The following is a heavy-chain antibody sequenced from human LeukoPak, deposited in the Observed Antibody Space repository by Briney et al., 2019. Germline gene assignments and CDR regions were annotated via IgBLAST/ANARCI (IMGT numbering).Heavy chain of an antibody. J-gene: IGHJ4*02. CDR2: ISGSGGST. CDR3: VRDWGYDSSGYWQKYFDT. V-gene: IGHV3-23*01. D-gene: IGHD3-22*01. Sequence: GGSLSLSCAASGFTFSSYGMNWVRQAPGKGLEWVSAISGSGGSTYYADSVKGRFTISRDNSKDTLYLHMNSLRAEDTAVYYCVRDWGYDSSGYWQKYFDTWGQGTLVTVSS. CDR1: GFTFSSYG.